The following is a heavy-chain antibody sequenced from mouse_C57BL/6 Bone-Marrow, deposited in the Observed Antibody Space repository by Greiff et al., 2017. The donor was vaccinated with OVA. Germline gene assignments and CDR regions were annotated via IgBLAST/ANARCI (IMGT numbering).Heavy chain of an antibody. CDR1: GYTFTSYG. D-gene: IGHD1-1*01. CDR3: ASPPYYYGSSYY. V-gene: IGHV1-81*01. CDR2: IYPRSGNT. Sequence: VQLQQSGAELARPGASVKLSCKASGYTFTSYGISWVKQRTGQGLEWVGEIYPRSGNTYYNEKFKGNATLTADKSSSTAYMELRSLTSEDSAVYFCASPPYYYGSSYYWGQGTTLTVSS. J-gene: IGHJ2*01.